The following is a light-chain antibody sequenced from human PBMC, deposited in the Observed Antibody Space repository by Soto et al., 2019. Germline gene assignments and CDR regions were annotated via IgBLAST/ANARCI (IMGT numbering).Light chain of an antibody. V-gene: IGKV3-20*01. J-gene: IGKJ5*01. CDR1: QRPSNSH. CDR2: GAS. CDR3: QQYNDHPIT. Sequence: EILLTQSPGTLSLSPGERATLSCRSSQRPSNSHVAWYLLKPGQAPRLLIYGASTRATGIPARFSGSGSGTDFTLTISSLEPEDFATYYCQQYNDHPITVGQGTRLEIK.